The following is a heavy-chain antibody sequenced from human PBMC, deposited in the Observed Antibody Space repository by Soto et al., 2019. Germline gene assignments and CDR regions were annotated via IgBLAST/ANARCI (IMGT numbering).Heavy chain of an antibody. D-gene: IGHD5-18*01. CDR3: ARHGYNYGGGYFDY. CDR2: IYSGGST. V-gene: IGHV3-66*04. J-gene: IGHJ4*02. Sequence: EVQLVESGGGLVQPGGSLRLSCAASGVTVSSNYISWVRQSPGKGREWVSVIYSGGSTYYADSVKGRFTISRDNSKNTLYLQMNSLRAEDTAVYYCARHGYNYGGGYFDYWGQGTLVTVSS. CDR1: GVTVSSNY.